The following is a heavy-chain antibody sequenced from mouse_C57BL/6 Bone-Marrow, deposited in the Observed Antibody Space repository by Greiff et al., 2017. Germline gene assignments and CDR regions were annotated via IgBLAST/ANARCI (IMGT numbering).Heavy chain of an antibody. J-gene: IGHJ3*01. Sequence: VQLQQSGAELARPGASVKLSCKASGYTFTSYGISWVKQRPGQGLEWIGEIYPRSGNTYYNEKFKGKATLTADKSSSTAYMGLRSLASEDSAVYFCARVGWLRAYWGQGTLVTVSA. CDR2: IYPRSGNT. V-gene: IGHV1-81*01. CDR3: ARVGWLRAY. D-gene: IGHD2-3*01. CDR1: GYTFTSYG.